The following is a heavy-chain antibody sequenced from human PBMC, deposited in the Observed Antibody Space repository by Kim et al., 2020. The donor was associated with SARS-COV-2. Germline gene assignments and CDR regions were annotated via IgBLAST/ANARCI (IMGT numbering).Heavy chain of an antibody. Sequence: GGSLRLSCAASGFTFSSYGMHWVRQAPGKGLEWVAVITYDGSNKNYADSVKGRFTISRDNSKNTLYLQMNSLRDEDTAVYYCAKEVKLGPGSGWYDHYY. J-gene: IGHJ6*01. CDR3: AKEVKLGPGSGWYDHYY. V-gene: IGHV3-30*18. CDR2: ITYDGSNK. CDR1: GFTFSSYG. D-gene: IGHD6-19*01.